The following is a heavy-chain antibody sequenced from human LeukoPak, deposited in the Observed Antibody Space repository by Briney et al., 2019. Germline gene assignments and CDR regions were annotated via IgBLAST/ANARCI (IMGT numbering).Heavy chain of an antibody. CDR2: INPNSGGT. CDR1: GNIITSRD. V-gene: IGHV1-2*02. D-gene: IGHD6-13*01. Sequence: GASVKVSCKASGNIITSRDINWVRQAPGQGLEWMGWINPNSGGTNYAQKFQGRVTMTRDTSISTAYMELSRLRSDDTAVYYCARVSKRSSWSHSQSFQHWGQGTLVTVSS. CDR3: ARVSKRSSWSHSQSFQH. J-gene: IGHJ1*01.